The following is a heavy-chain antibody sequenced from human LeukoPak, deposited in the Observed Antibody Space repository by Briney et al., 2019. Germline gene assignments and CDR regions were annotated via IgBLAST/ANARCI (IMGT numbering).Heavy chain of an antibody. Sequence: SETLSLTCAVYGGSFSGYYWSWIRQPRGKGLEWIGEINHSGSTNYNPSLKSRVTISVDTSKNQFSLKLSSVTAADTAVYYCASLGSGSYSSVDYWGQGTLVTVSS. J-gene: IGHJ4*02. CDR1: GGSFSGYY. CDR3: ASLGSGSYSSVDY. CDR2: INHSGST. V-gene: IGHV4-34*01. D-gene: IGHD3-10*01.